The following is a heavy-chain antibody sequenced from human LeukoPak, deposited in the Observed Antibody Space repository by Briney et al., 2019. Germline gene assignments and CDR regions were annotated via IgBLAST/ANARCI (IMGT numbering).Heavy chain of an antibody. V-gene: IGHV3-23*01. CDR3: ARWGYYDSSGYLRGFDAFDI. D-gene: IGHD3-22*01. J-gene: IGHJ3*02. CDR1: GFTFNSYA. CDR2: ISASGSSP. Sequence: GGSLRLSCAASGFTFNSYAMSWVRQAPGKGLEWVSSISASGSSPYYADSVEGRFTISRDNSKNTLYLQMNSLRAEEMAVYYCARWGYYDSSGYLRGFDAFDIWGQGTMVTVSS.